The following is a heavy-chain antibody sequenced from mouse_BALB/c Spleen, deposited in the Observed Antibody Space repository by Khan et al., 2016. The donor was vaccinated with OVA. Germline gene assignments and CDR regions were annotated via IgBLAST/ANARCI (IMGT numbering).Heavy chain of an antibody. J-gene: IGHJ3*01. CDR1: GYTFTDYN. Sequence: VQLKQSGPELVKPGASVKISCKASGYTFTDYNMDWVRQSQGESLEWIGYIFPNTGDTGYNQKFKTKATLTVDSSSSTAYMELRSLTSEDSAVYYCARSGYGSFGSWGQGTLVTVSA. V-gene: IGHV1S29*02. CDR2: IFPNTGDT. D-gene: IGHD1-2*01. CDR3: ARSGYGSFGS.